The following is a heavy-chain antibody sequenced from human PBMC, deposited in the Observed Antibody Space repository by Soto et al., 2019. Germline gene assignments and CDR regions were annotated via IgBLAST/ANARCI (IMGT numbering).Heavy chain of an antibody. Sequence: QVQLQESGPGLVEPSETLPLTCTVSGDSMNSYYWSWIRQSAEKGLEWIGRITATGTTTYNPSLKSRITLSVDTSKNQFSLNLKFVTAADTAVYFCAGDQSGAAHFWSPGTAVTVS. J-gene: IGHJ3*01. V-gene: IGHV4-4*07. CDR2: ITATGTT. CDR1: GDSMNSYY. D-gene: IGHD7-27*01. CDR3: AGDQSGAAHF.